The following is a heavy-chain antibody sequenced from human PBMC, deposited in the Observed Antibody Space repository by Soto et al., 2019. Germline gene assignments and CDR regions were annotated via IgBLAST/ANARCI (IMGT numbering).Heavy chain of an antibody. CDR3: ARGAGGCSGGSCYPLNWYDP. Sequence: PSETLSLTCAVYGGSFSGYYWSWIRQPPGKGLEWIGEINHSGSTNYNPSLKSRVTISVDTSKNQFSLKLSSVTAADTAVYYCARGAGGCSGGSCYPLNWYDPWGQGTLVTVSS. CDR1: GGSFSGYY. J-gene: IGHJ5*02. D-gene: IGHD2-15*01. CDR2: INHSGST. V-gene: IGHV4-34*01.